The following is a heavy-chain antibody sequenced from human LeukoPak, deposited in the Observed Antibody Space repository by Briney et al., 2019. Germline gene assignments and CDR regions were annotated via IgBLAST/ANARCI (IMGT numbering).Heavy chain of an antibody. CDR1: GGSFSGYY. J-gene: IGHJ4*02. D-gene: IGHD2-2*01. CDR2: ISHTGST. Sequence: SETLSLTCAVSGGSFSGYYWSWIRQPPGKGLEWIGEISHTGSTNYNPSLKSRVTISVDTSKNQFSLKLSSVTAADTAVYYCARAGVYQLLPDYWGQGTLVTVSS. V-gene: IGHV4-34*01. CDR3: ARAGVYQLLPDY.